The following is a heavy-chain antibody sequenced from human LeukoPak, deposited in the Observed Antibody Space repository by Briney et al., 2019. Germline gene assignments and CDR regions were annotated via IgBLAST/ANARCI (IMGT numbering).Heavy chain of an antibody. CDR3: TTYYDSGPSKD. CDR1: GFTFSSYC. D-gene: IGHD3-22*01. CDR2: IKKDGSDQ. V-gene: IGHV3-7*05. J-gene: IGHJ4*02. Sequence: GGSLRLSCAASGFTFSSYCMTWVRQAPGKGLEWVANIKKDGSDQYYGDSVKGRFTISRDNTKNPLFLQMNSLRAEDTAMYYCTTYYDSGPSKDWGQGTLVTVSS.